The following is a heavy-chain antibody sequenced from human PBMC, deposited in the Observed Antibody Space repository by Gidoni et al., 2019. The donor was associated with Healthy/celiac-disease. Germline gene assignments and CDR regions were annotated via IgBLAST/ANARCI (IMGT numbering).Heavy chain of an antibody. CDR2: ISGDGGST. CDR1: GFTFDDYT. V-gene: IGHV3-43*01. Sequence: EVQLVESGGVVVQPGGSLRLSCAASGFTFDDYTRHWVRQAPGKGLEWVSLISGDGGSTYYADSVKGRFTISRDNSKNSLYLQMNSLRTEDTALYYCAKDIEIRGSYYAGFDYWGQGTLVTVSS. D-gene: IGHD1-26*01. J-gene: IGHJ4*02. CDR3: AKDIEIRGSYYAGFDY.